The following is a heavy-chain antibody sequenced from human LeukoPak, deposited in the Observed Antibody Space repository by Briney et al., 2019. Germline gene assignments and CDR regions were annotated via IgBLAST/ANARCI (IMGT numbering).Heavy chain of an antibody. V-gene: IGHV1-18*01. CDR3: ARDTGYSSGWYGDYYYYMDV. CDR2: ISAYNGNT. J-gene: IGHJ6*03. Sequence: ASVKVSCKASGYTFTSYGINWVRQAPGQGLEWMGWISAYNGNTNYAQKLQGRVTMTTDTSTSTAYMELRSLRSDDTAVYYCARDTGYSSGWYGDYYYYMDVWGKGTTVTVSS. CDR1: GYTFTSYG. D-gene: IGHD6-19*01.